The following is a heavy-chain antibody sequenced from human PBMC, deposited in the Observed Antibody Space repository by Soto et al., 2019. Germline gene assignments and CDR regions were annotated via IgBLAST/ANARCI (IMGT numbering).Heavy chain of an antibody. CDR2: ISYDGSNK. CDR3: AKGRRGDGYKIFDY. J-gene: IGHJ4*02. Sequence: GGSLRLSCAASGFTFSSYGMHWVRQAPGKGLEWVAVISYDGSNKYYADSVKGRFTISRDNSKNTLYLQMNSLRAEDTAVYYCAKGRRGDGYKIFDYWGQGTLVTVSS. D-gene: IGHD5-12*01. V-gene: IGHV3-30*18. CDR1: GFTFSSYG.